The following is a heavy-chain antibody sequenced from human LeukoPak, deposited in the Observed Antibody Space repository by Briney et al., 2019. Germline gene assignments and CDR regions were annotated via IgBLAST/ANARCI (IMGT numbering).Heavy chain of an antibody. CDR1: GFTFGSYW. J-gene: IGHJ4*02. CDR2: IKEDGSEK. V-gene: IGHV3-7*05. D-gene: IGHD1-26*01. Sequence: GGSLRLSCAASGFTFGSYWLTWVRQAPGKGLEWVANIKEDGSEKYYVDSVKGRFTISRDNAKNSLYLQMNSLIAEDTAVYYCARDRELVYWGQGTLVTVSP. CDR3: ARDRELVY.